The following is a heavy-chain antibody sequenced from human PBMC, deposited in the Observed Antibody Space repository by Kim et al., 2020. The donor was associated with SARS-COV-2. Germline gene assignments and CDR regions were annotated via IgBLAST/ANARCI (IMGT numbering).Heavy chain of an antibody. CDR3: ERTRNGNYWWDY. D-gene: IGHD2-8*01. CDR1: GDSFSNYW. V-gene: IGHV5-51*01. CDR2: IYFRDFNV. J-gene: IGHJ4*02. Sequence: GESLKISCRASGDSFSNYWIGWVRQMPGQGLEWMGIIYFRDFNVKYSPSFQAQVTISADTSISTAYLQWSSLKASDNGMYYCERTRNGNYWWDYWGQGTLVTVSS.